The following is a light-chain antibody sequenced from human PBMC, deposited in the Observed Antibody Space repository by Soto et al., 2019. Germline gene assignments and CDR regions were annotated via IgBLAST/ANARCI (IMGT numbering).Light chain of an antibody. CDR2: DND. CDR1: SSNIGNNY. Sequence: QSVLTQPPSVSAAPGQKVTISCSGSSSNIGNNYVSWYQQLPGTAPKLLINDNDKRPSVIPDRFSGSKSGTSATLGITGLQTGDEADYFCGTWDSGLSVVLFGGGTKLTVL. CDR3: GTWDSGLSVVL. J-gene: IGLJ2*01. V-gene: IGLV1-51*01.